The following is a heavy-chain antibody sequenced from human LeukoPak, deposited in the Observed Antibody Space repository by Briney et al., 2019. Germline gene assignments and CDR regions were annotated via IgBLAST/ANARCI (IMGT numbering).Heavy chain of an antibody. CDR3: AVSNGGYGP. J-gene: IGHJ5*02. Sequence: GGSLRLSCGSTAYNFTAYWMHWVRQDPRQGLLWVARINSDGTTTNYADSVKGRFTISRDNAKNTLFLQMNSLRAEDTAVYFCAVSNGGYGPWGQGALVTVSS. D-gene: IGHD5-12*01. CDR1: AYNFTAYW. CDR2: INSDGTTT. V-gene: IGHV3-74*01.